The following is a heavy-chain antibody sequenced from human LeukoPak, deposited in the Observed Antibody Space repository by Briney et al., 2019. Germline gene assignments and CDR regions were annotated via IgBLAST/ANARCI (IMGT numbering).Heavy chain of an antibody. D-gene: IGHD3-22*01. CDR2: IKQDGSEK. CDR1: GFTFSSYW. V-gene: IGHV3-7*01. CDR3: AREVVYYDSSGYGGNWFDP. Sequence: GGSLRLSCAASGFTFSSYWMSWVRQAPGKGLEWVANIKQDGSEKYYVDSVKGRFTISRDNAKNSLYLQMNSLRAEDTAVYYCAREVVYYDSSGYGGNWFDPWGQGTLVTVSS. J-gene: IGHJ5*02.